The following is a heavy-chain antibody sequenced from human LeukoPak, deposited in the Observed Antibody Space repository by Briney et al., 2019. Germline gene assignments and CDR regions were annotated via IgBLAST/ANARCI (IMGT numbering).Heavy chain of an antibody. V-gene: IGHV3-30*02. CDR1: GFTFSSYG. J-gene: IGHJ4*02. CDR2: IRSDGSDK. D-gene: IGHD3-3*01. CDR3: AKGSIFGVVILKDYFDY. Sequence: PGGSLRLSCAASGFTFSSYGMHWVRQAPGKGLEWVTFIRSDGSDKYYADSVKGRFTISRDNSKNTLYLQMNSLRAEDTAVYYCAKGSIFGVVILKDYFDYWGQGTLVTVSS.